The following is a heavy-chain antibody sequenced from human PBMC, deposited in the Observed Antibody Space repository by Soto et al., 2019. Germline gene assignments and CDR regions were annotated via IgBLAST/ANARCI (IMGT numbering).Heavy chain of an antibody. J-gene: IGHJ4*02. V-gene: IGHV3-21*04. Sequence: GGSLRLSCAASGFTFSRYSMNWVRQAPGKGLEWVSSISSTTNYIYYADSVKGRFTISRDNSKNTLYLQMNSLRAEDTAVYYCAKDIVVVPAANFDYWGQGTLVTVSS. CDR3: AKDIVVVPAANFDY. D-gene: IGHD2-2*01. CDR1: GFTFSRYS. CDR2: ISSTTNYI.